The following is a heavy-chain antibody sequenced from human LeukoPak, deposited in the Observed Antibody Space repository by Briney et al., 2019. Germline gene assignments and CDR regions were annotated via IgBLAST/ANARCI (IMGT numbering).Heavy chain of an antibody. CDR1: GGSFSGYY. D-gene: IGHD3-10*01. CDR2: INHGGST. Sequence: SETLSLTCAVYGGSFSGYYWSWIRQPPGKGLEWIGEINHGGSTNYNPSLKSRVTISVDTSKNQFSLKLSSVTAADTAVYYCARARYRGVYGSGSYLDYWGQGTLVTVSS. J-gene: IGHJ4*02. CDR3: ARARYRGVYGSGSYLDY. V-gene: IGHV4-34*01.